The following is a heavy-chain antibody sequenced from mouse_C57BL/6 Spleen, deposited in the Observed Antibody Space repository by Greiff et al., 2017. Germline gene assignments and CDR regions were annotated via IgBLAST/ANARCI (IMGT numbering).Heavy chain of an antibody. D-gene: IGHD2-4*01. CDR2: IYPGDGDT. CDR3: ARKDYDWFAY. V-gene: IGHV1-82*01. Sequence: VKLQESGPELVKPGASVKISCKASGYAFSSSWMNWVKQRPGKGLEWIGRIYPGDGDTNYNGKFKGKATLTADKSSSTAYMQLSSLTSEDSAVYFCARKDYDWFAYWGQGTLVTVSA. CDR1: GYAFSSSW. J-gene: IGHJ3*01.